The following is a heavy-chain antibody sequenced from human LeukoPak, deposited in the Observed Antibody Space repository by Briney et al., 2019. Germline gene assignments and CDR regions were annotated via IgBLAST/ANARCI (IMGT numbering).Heavy chain of an antibody. J-gene: IGHJ4*02. V-gene: IGHV3-23*01. CDR1: GFTFSSYS. Sequence: PGGSLRLSCAASGFTFSSYSMNWVRQAPGKGLEWVSAISGSGGSTYYADSVKGRFTVSRDNSKNTLYLQMNSLRAEDTAVYYCAKGHRYCSSTSCPQGDYWGQGTLVTVSS. D-gene: IGHD2-2*01. CDR3: AKGHRYCSSTSCPQGDY. CDR2: ISGSGGST.